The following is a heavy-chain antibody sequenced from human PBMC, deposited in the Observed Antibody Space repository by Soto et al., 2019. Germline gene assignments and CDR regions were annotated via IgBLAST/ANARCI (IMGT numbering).Heavy chain of an antibody. CDR2: IYWDDDK. J-gene: IGHJ4*02. CDR3: AHSVEAGLGYYFDY. Sequence: GSGPTLVNPTQTLTLTCTFSGFSLSSTRVAVGWIRQPPGKALEWLALIYWDDDKRYSPFLKSRLTITKDTSKNQVVLTMTNMDPVDTATYYCAHSVEAGLGYYFDYWGQGTLVTVSS. D-gene: IGHD6-19*01. CDR1: GFSLSSTRVA. V-gene: IGHV2-5*02.